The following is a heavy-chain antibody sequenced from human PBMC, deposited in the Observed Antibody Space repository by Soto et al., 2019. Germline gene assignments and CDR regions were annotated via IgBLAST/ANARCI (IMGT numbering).Heavy chain of an antibody. CDR3: ASGSYFNWFDP. CDR2: INHSGST. J-gene: IGHJ5*02. D-gene: IGHD1-26*01. Sequence: PSETLSLTCTVSGSKSGYYWSWIRQPPGKGLEWIGEINHSGSTNYNPSLKSRVTISVDTSKNQFSLKLSSVTAADTAVYYCASGSYFNWFDPWGQGTLVTVSS. V-gene: IGHV4-34*01. CDR1: GSKSGYY.